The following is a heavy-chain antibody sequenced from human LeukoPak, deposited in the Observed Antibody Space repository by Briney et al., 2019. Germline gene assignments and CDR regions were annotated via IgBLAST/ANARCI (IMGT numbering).Heavy chain of an antibody. J-gene: IGHJ4*02. CDR1: GASISNYY. D-gene: IGHD3-10*01. Sequence: SETLSLTCTVSGASISNYYWSWVRQPAGKGLEWIGRIWTSGSADYNPSPDYNPSLKSRVTMSVDTSKNQFSLKLGSVTAADTAVYYCARVSLVRGAPDYYFDYWGQGTLVTVSS. CDR3: ARVSLVRGAPDYYFDY. V-gene: IGHV4-4*07. CDR2: IWTSGSA.